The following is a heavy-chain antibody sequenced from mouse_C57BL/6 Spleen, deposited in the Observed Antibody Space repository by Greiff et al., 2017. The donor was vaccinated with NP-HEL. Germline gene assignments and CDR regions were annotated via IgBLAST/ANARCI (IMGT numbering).Heavy chain of an antibody. CDR2: INPNNGGT. V-gene: IGHV1-18*01. Sequence: EVQLQQSGPELVKPGASVKISCKASGYTFTDYYMDWVKQSPGKGLEWIGEINPNNGGTNYNQKFKGKATLTVDKSSSTAYMELRSLTSEDTAVSDGAMWFYYDCDEGYYAMVCWGQGTSVTASS. J-gene: IGHJ4*01. CDR3: AMWFYYDCDEGYYAMVC. CDR1: GYTFTDYY. D-gene: IGHD2-4*01.